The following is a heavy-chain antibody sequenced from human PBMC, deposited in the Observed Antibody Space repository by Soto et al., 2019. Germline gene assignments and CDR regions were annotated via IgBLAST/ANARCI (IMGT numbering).Heavy chain of an antibody. CDR2: IIPIYGTA. J-gene: IGHJ6*02. V-gene: IGHV1-69*01. CDR1: GGTFSSFT. Sequence: QVQLVQSGAEVKKPGSSVKVSCKASGGTFSSFTISWVRQAPGKGLESMGGIIPIYGTANYAQKFQGRVTITAVASTRTADMELSSLRSEDTAVYYCAKDRRAEWESYYYYAMDVWGQGTTVTVSS. D-gene: IGHD1-26*01. CDR3: AKDRRAEWESYYYYAMDV.